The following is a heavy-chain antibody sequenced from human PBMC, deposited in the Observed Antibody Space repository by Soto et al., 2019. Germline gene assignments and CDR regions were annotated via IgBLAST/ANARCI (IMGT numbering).Heavy chain of an antibody. CDR2: ISSDGST. V-gene: IGHV3-23*01. J-gene: IGHJ6*02. CDR3: AKADGARSRLAGGMDV. CDR1: GFTFSTHA. Sequence: EVQLLESGGGLVQPGGSLRLSCAASGFTFSTHAMSWVRQAPGQGLEWVSGISSDGSTHYADTVKGRFSIATDTSTNTLYLQMNSLRAEDTAVYYCAKADGARSRLAGGMDVWGQGTPVTVSS. D-gene: IGHD3-10*01.